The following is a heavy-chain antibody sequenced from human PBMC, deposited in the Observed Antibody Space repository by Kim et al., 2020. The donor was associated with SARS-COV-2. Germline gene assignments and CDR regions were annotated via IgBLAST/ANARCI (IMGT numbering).Heavy chain of an antibody. V-gene: IGHV3-11*01. CDR2: ISSSSSTI. CDR3: ARGTEQLVGDSYYYYYYMDV. Sequence: GGSLRLSCAASGFTFSDYYMNWIRQAPGKGLEWVSYISSSSSTIYYADSVKGRFTISRDNAKNSLYLQMNSLRAEDTAVYYCARGTEQLVGDSYYYYYYMDVWGKGTTVTVSS. CDR1: GFTFSDYY. D-gene: IGHD6-13*01. J-gene: IGHJ6*03.